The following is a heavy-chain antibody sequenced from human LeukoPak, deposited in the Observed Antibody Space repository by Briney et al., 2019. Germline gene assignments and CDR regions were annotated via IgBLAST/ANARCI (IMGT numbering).Heavy chain of an antibody. D-gene: IGHD4-17*01. CDR1: GDSVSSNSAA. J-gene: IGHJ2*01. Sequence: SQTLSLTCAISGDSVSSNSAAWNWIRQSPSRGREWLGRTYYRSKWYTDYAVSVKSRITINPDTSKNQFSLQLNSVTPEDTAVYYCARSDGDYSSSAWYFDLWGRGTLVTVSS. CDR3: ARSDGDYSSSAWYFDL. CDR2: TYYRSKWYT. V-gene: IGHV6-1*01.